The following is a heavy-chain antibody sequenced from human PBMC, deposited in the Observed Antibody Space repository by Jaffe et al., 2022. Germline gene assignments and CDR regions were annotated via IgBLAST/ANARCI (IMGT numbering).Heavy chain of an antibody. CDR2: IYYSGST. Sequence: QVQLQESGPGLVKPSETLSLTCTVSGGSISSYYWSWIRQPPGKGLEWIGYIYYSGSTNYNPSLKSRVTISVDTSKNQFSLKLSSVTAADTAVYYCARVPYSSVKNYFDYWGQGTLVTVSS. V-gene: IGHV4-59*01. CDR1: GGSISSYY. J-gene: IGHJ4*02. D-gene: IGHD6-19*01. CDR3: ARVPYSSVKNYFDY.